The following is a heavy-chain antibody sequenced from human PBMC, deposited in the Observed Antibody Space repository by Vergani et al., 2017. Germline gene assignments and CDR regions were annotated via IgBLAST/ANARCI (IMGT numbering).Heavy chain of an antibody. J-gene: IGHJ3*02. CDR1: GFTFTSSA. D-gene: IGHD3-10*01. CDR2: IVVGCGNT. V-gene: IGHV1-58*01. CDR3: AAVGSGPITMVRGVAFDI. Sequence: QMQLVQSGPEVKKPGTSVKVSCKASGFTFTSSAVQWVRQARGQRLEWIGWIVVGCGNTNYAQKFQERVTITRDMSTSTAYMGLSSLRSEDTAVYYCAAVGSGPITMVRGVAFDIWGQGTMVTVSS.